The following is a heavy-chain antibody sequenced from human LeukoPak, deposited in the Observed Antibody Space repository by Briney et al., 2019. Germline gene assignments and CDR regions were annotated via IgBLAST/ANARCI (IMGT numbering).Heavy chain of an antibody. V-gene: IGHV4-38-2*01. CDR1: GYSISSGYY. CDR2: IFHSGSI. D-gene: IGHD3-22*01. J-gene: IGHJ3*01. Sequence: PSETLSLTCAVSGYSISSGYYWGWIRQSPGKGLEWIATIFHSGSIYYNPSLKSRVTLSVDTSKNQFSLRLNSVTAADTALYYCARMGVSYYYDSSTYYPTAFDVWGQGTMVPVSS. CDR3: ARMGVSYYYDSSTYYPTAFDV.